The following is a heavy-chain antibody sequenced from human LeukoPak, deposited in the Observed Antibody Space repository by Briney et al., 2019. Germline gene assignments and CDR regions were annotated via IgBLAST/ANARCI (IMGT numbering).Heavy chain of an antibody. V-gene: IGHV3-15*01. Sequence: GGSLRLSCAASGFTFSNAWMSWVRQAPGKGLEWVGRIKSKTDGGTTDYAAPVKGRFTISRDNAKNSLYLQMNSLRAEDTAVYYCARVAAAVTRCDYWGQGTLVTVSS. D-gene: IGHD6-13*01. CDR1: GFTFSNAW. CDR2: IKSKTDGGTT. CDR3: ARVAAAVTRCDY. J-gene: IGHJ4*02.